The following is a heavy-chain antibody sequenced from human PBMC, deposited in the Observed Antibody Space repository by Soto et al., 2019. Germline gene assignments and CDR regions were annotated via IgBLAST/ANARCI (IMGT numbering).Heavy chain of an antibody. Sequence: GESLKISCKGTGYSFTSYWIGWVRQMPGKGLEWMGIIYPGDSDTRYSPSFQGQVTISADKSISTAYLQWSSLKASDTAMYYCARHGYYCSGGSCYTQQEDVWGQGTTVTVSS. CDR3: ARHGYYCSGGSCYTQQEDV. D-gene: IGHD2-15*01. CDR2: IYPGDSDT. CDR1: GYSFTSYW. V-gene: IGHV5-51*01. J-gene: IGHJ6*02.